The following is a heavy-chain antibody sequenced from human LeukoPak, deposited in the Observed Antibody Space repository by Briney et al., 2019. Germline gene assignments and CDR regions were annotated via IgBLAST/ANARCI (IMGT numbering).Heavy chain of an antibody. CDR3: VKEQGSGYYRTADY. CDR2: ITYDGITT. CDR1: GFTLSSCG. V-gene: IGHV3-30*18. Sequence: GGSLTLSCAASGFTLSSCGMHWVRQAPGKGLEWVAVITYDGITTYSDDSVKGRFTISRDTSKSTLHLQMNNLRPEDTAVYFCVKEQGSGYYRTADYWGQGTLVTVSS. D-gene: IGHD3-10*01. J-gene: IGHJ4*02.